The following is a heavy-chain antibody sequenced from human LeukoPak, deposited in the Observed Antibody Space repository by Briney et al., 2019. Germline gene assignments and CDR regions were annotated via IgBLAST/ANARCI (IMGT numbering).Heavy chain of an antibody. CDR2: IIPILGIA. D-gene: IGHD3-10*01. J-gene: IGHJ4*02. CDR3: ARDSDYYGSGS. Sequence: GASVKVSCKASGGTFSSYAISWVRQAPGQGLEWMGRIIPILGIANYAQKFQGRVTITADKSTSTAYMELSSLRSEDAAVYYCARDSDYYGSGSWGQGTLVTVSS. CDR1: GGTFSSYA. V-gene: IGHV1-69*04.